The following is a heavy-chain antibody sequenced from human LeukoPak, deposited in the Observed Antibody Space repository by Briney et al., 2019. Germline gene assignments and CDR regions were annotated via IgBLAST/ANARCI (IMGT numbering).Heavy chain of an antibody. Sequence: GGSLRLSCAASGFTFSSYAMSWVRQAPGKGLEWVSALSGSGGGTHYADAVKGRFTISRDNSKNTLYLQMNSLRAEDTAVYYCARANKVDYWGQGTLVTVSS. V-gene: IGHV3-23*01. D-gene: IGHD2/OR15-2a*01. CDR2: LSGSGGGT. CDR3: ARANKVDY. J-gene: IGHJ4*02. CDR1: GFTFSSYA.